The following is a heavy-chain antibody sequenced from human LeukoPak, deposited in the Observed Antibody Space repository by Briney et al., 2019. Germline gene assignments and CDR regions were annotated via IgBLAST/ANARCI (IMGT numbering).Heavy chain of an antibody. J-gene: IGHJ4*02. D-gene: IGHD2/OR15-2a*01. CDR1: GFTFSSYG. Sequence: GGSLRLSCAASGFTFSSYGIHWVRQAPGKGLEWVALIWYDGSNKYYTDSVKGRLTISRDNSKNTLYLQMNSLRAEDTAIYYCAREGPRGNSQFDYWGQGTLVTVSS. CDR3: AREGPRGNSQFDY. CDR2: IWYDGSNK. V-gene: IGHV3-33*01.